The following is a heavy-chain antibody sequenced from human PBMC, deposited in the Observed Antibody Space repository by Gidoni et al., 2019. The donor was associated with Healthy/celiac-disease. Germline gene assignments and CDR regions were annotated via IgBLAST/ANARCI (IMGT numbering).Heavy chain of an antibody. D-gene: IGHD3-22*01. CDR1: GFSLSTSGVG. CDR2: IYWDDDK. CDR3: AHSTYYYDSSGYWYDY. J-gene: IGHJ4*02. V-gene: IGHV2-5*02. Sequence: QITLKESGPTLVKPTQTLTLTCTFSGFSLSTSGVGVGWIRQPPGKALEWLALIYWDDDKRYSPSLKSRLTITKDTSKNQVVITMTNMDPVDTATYYCAHSTYYYDSSGYWYDYWGQGTLVTVSS.